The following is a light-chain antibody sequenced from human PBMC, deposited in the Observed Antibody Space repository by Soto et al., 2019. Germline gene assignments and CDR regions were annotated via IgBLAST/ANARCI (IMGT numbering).Light chain of an antibody. CDR3: QQSSNWPLT. CDR1: QSVSSY. CDR2: DAS. Sequence: EIVLTQSPATLSLSPGERATLXCRASQSVSSYLAWYQQKPGQAPRLLIYDASNRATGIPARFSGSGSGTDSTLTISSLEPEDFAVYYCQQSSNWPLTFGGGTKVDIK. V-gene: IGKV3-11*01. J-gene: IGKJ4*01.